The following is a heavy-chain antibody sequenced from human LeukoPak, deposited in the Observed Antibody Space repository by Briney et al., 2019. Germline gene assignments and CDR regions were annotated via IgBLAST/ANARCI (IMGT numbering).Heavy chain of an antibody. Sequence: SVKVSCKASGGTFSSYAISWVRQAPGQGLEWMGGIIPIFGTANYAQKFQGRVTITADESTSTAYMELSSLRSEDTAVYYCARPRVRFLEWLLYGDYYYGMDVWGQGTTVTVSS. CDR2: IIPIFGTA. V-gene: IGHV1-69*13. J-gene: IGHJ6*02. D-gene: IGHD3-3*01. CDR3: ARPRVRFLEWLLYGDYYYGMDV. CDR1: GGTFSSYA.